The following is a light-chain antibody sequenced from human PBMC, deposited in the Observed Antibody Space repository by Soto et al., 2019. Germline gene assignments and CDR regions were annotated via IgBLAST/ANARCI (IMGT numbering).Light chain of an antibody. CDR2: END. CDR3: GTWDSSLSAGV. J-gene: IGLJ1*01. V-gene: IGLV1-51*02. CDR1: SSKIGKNY. Sequence: QSVLTQPPSVSAAPGQKVTISCSGSSSKIGKNYVSWYQQLPGTAPKLLIYENDKRPSGIPDRFSGSKTGTSATLGITGLRTGDEADYHCGTWDSSLSAGVFGTGTKVTVL.